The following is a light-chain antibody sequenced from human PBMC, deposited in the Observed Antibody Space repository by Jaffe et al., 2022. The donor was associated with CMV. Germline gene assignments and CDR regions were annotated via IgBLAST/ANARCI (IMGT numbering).Light chain of an antibody. J-gene: IGLJ3*02. CDR1: TGAVTSENY. CDR3: LLYYGGSRV. Sequence: QTVVTQEPSLTVSPGGTVTLTCASSTGAVTSENYPNWFQQKPGQVPRALIYRTNNGHSWTPARFSGSILGDKAALTLSGVLPEDEADYYCLLYYGGSRVFGGGTKLTVL. CDR2: RTN. V-gene: IGLV7-43*01.